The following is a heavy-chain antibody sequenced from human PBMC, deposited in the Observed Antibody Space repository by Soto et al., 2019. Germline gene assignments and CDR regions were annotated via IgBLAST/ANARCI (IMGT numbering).Heavy chain of an antibody. J-gene: IGHJ4*02. CDR3: ARDPYDILTGYYLGDY. D-gene: IGHD3-9*01. CDR2: ISSSGGST. V-gene: IGHV3-23*01. Sequence: GGSLRLSCAASGFTFSSYAMSWVRQAPGKGLEWVSAISSSGGSTYYADSVKGRFTISRDNAKNTLYLQMNSLRAEDTAVYYCARDPYDILTGYYLGDYWGQGTLVTVSS. CDR1: GFTFSSYA.